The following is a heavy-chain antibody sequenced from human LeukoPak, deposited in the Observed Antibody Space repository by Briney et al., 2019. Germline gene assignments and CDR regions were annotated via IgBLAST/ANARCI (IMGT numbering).Heavy chain of an antibody. CDR3: AADVIYESD. CDR2: IVVGSGNT. J-gene: IGHJ4*02. V-gene: IGHV1-58*01. D-gene: IGHD2/OR15-2a*01. Sequence: SVKVSCKTSGFTFSNSALQWVRQARGQRLEWIGWIVVGSGNTNYAQKCQERVTITRDMSTSTAYMELSSLRSEDTAIYYCAADVIYESDWGQGTLVTVSS. CDR1: GFTFSNSA.